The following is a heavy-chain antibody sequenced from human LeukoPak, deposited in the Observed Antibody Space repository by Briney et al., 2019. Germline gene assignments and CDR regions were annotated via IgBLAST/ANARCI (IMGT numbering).Heavy chain of an antibody. CDR2: INSDGNIT. J-gene: IGHJ4*02. Sequence: GGSLRLSCAASGFTFSSYWMHWVRQAPGKGLVWVSRINSDGNITNYADSVKGRFTISRDNAKNTLYLQMNSLRTEDTAVYYCARGTGYGFFDSWGQGTLVTVSS. CDR3: ARGTGYGFFDS. CDR1: GFTFSSYW. D-gene: IGHD5-18*01. V-gene: IGHV3-74*01.